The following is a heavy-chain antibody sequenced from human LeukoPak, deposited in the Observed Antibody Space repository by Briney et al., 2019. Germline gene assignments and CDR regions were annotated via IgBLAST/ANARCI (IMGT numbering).Heavy chain of an antibody. CDR3: ARVWYYDILTGYSVGSAKSGMDV. J-gene: IGHJ6*02. CDR1: GFTFSSYA. Sequence: PGGSLRHSCAASGFTFSSYAMHWVRQAPGKGLEWVAVISYDGSNKYYADSVKGRFTISRDNSKNTLYLQMNSLRAEDTAVYYCARVWYYDILTGYSVGSAKSGMDVWGQGTTVTVSS. V-gene: IGHV3-30-3*01. D-gene: IGHD3-9*01. CDR2: ISYDGSNK.